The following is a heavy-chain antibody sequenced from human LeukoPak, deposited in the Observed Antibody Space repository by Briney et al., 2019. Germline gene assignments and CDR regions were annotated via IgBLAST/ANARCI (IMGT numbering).Heavy chain of an antibody. V-gene: IGHV4-59*01. CDR2: IYYSGST. J-gene: IGHJ6*02. D-gene: IGHD6-13*01. CDR3: AREIFSSSWSHYYYYYGMDV. CDR1: GGSISSYY. Sequence: SETLSLTCTVSGGSISSYYWSWIRQPPGKGLEWIGYIYYSGSTYYNPSLKSRVTISVDTSKNQFSLKLSSVTAADTAVYYCAREIFSSSWSHYYYYYGMDVWGQGTTVTVSS.